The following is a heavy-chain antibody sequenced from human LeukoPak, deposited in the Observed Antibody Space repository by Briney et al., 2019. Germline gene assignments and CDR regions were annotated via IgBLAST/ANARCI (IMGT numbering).Heavy chain of an antibody. J-gene: IGHJ5*02. D-gene: IGHD1-14*01. CDR2: INPNSGGT. V-gene: IGHV1-2*02. CDR1: GYTFTGYY. CDR3: ARAADLRRYNWFDP. Sequence: ASVKVSCKASGYTFTGYYMHWVRQAPGQGLEWMGWINPNSGGTSYAQKFQGRVTMTRDTSITTTYMELSRLTSDDTALYYCARAADLRRYNWFDPWGQGTLVTVSS.